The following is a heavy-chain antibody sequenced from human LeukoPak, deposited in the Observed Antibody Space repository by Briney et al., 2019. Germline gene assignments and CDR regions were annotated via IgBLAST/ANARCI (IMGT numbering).Heavy chain of an antibody. CDR2: IYWDDDK. V-gene: IGHV2-5*02. D-gene: IGHD3-9*01. J-gene: IGHJ4*02. CDR3: ARILLRYFDWLLNFDY. Sequence: ESGPTLVNPTQTLTLTCTFSGFSLSTSGVGVGWIRQPPGKALEWLALIYWDDDKRYSPSLKSRRTITKDTSKNQVVLTMTNMDPVDTATYYCARILLRYFDWLLNFDYWGQGTLVTVSS. CDR1: GFSLSTSGVG.